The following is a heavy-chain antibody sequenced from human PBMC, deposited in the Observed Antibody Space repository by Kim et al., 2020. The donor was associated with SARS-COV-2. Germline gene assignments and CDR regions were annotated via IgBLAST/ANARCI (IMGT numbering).Heavy chain of an antibody. CDR3: AKGLGEIDY. CDR1: GFTFDDYA. Sequence: GGSLRLSCAASGFTFDDYAMHWVRQAPGKGLEWVSGISWNSGSIGYADSVKGRFTISRDNAKNSLYLQMNSLRAEDTALYYCAKGLGEIDYWGQGTLVTVSS. CDR2: ISWNSGSI. D-gene: IGHD7-27*01. V-gene: IGHV3-9*01. J-gene: IGHJ4*02.